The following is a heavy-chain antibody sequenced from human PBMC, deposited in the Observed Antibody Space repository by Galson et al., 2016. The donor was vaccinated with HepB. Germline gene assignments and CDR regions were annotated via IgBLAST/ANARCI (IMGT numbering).Heavy chain of an antibody. V-gene: IGHV3-7*01. J-gene: IGHJ3*01. CDR1: GFTFSSYW. Sequence: SLRLSCAASGFTFSSYWMSWVRQAPGKGLEWVATIKEDGSDQYYVDSVKGRFTISRDNVKDSLYLQMNTLRVGDTAVYFCAAREGGFDVWGQGVMVTVSS. CDR2: IKEDGSDQ. CDR3: AAREGGFDV. D-gene: IGHD2-15*01.